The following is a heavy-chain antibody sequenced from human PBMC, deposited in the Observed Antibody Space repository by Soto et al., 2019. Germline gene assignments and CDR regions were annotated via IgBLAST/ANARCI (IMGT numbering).Heavy chain of an antibody. CDR2: ISGSGGST. V-gene: IGHV3-23*01. CDR3: AKESLSTVTTDWFDP. Sequence: PGGSLRLSCAASRFTFSSYAMSWVRQAPGKGLEWVSAISGSGGSTYYADSVKGRFTISRGNSKNTLYLQMNSLRAEDTAVYYCAKESLSTVTTDWFDPWGQGTLVTVS. CDR1: RFTFSSYA. D-gene: IGHD4-4*01. J-gene: IGHJ5*02.